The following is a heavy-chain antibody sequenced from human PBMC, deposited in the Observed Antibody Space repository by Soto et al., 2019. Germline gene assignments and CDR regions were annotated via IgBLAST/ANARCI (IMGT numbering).Heavy chain of an antibody. V-gene: IGHV3-53*01. J-gene: IGHJ6*02. CDR3: ARVGLSGLGYYYYGMDV. Sequence: GGSLRLSCAASGFTVSSNYMSWVRQAPGKGLEWVSVIYSGGSTYYADSVKGRFTISRDNSKNTLYLQMNSLRAEDTAVYYCARVGLSGLGYYYYGMDVWGQGTTVTSP. D-gene: IGHD3-10*01. CDR1: GFTVSSNY. CDR2: IYSGGST.